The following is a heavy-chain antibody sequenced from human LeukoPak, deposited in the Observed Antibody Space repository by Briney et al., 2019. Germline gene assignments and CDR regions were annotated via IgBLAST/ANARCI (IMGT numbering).Heavy chain of an antibody. V-gene: IGHV3-23*01. CDR3: AKDQGRITIFGVVTGLFDY. CDR1: GFTFSSYA. D-gene: IGHD3-3*01. Sequence: GGSLRLSCAASGFTFSSYAMSWVRQAPGKGLEWVSAISGGGGSTYYADSVKGRFTISRDNSKNTLYLQMNSLRAEDTAVYYCAKDQGRITIFGVVTGLFDYWGQGTLVTVSS. CDR2: ISGGGGST. J-gene: IGHJ4*02.